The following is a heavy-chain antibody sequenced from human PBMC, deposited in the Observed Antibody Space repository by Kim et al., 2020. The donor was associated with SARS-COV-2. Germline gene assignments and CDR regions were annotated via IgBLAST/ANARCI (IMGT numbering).Heavy chain of an antibody. Sequence: GGSLRLSCAASDYSVATNFMTWVRQAPGKGLEWVSLVANVGGTYYAAFVKGGLTISSEISTNTPNLQKNSLRGDDTAAYYCWAGAYGIWGEGTLVIDSS. V-gene: IGHV3-53*01. CDR2: VANVGGT. J-gene: IGHJ4*02. CDR3: WAGAYGI. CDR1: DYSVATNF. D-gene: IGHD2-21*01.